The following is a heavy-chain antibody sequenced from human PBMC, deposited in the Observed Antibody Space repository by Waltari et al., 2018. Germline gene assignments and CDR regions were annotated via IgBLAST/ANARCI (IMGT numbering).Heavy chain of an antibody. J-gene: IGHJ4*02. V-gene: IGHV3-48*03. CDR1: GFTFSSYE. CDR3: ARVAGGYAYYFDY. CDR2: ISSSGSTI. Sequence: EVQLVESGGGLVQPGGSLRLSCAASGFTFSSYEMNWVRQAPGKGLEWVSYISSSGSTIYYADPVKGRFTISRDNAKNSLYLQMNSLRAEDTAVYYCARVAGGYAYYFDYWGQGTLVTVSS. D-gene: IGHD5-12*01.